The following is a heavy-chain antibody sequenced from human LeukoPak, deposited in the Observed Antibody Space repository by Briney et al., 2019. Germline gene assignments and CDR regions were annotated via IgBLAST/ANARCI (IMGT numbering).Heavy chain of an antibody. CDR3: ASSTGGYFDY. CDR2: ISWNSGSI. D-gene: IGHD2-8*02. Sequence: GRSLRLSCAASGFTFDDYAMHWVRQAPGKGLEWVSGISWNSGSIGYADSVKGRFTISRDNAKNSLYLQMNSLRAEDTAVYYCASSTGGYFDYWGQGTLVTVSS. CDR1: GFTFDDYA. J-gene: IGHJ4*02. V-gene: IGHV3-9*01.